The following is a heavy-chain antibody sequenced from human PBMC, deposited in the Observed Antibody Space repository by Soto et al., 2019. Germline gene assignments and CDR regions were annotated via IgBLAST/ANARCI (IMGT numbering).Heavy chain of an antibody. CDR2: IHSSGST. CDR3: ATKSYCIFSRLLLPRYYYMVV. D-gene: IGHD2-15*01. CDR1: GGAITSSSYY. V-gene: IGHV4-39*01. J-gene: IGHJ6*03. Sequence: PSETLSLTCTLSGGAITSSSYYWDWIRQPPGKGLEWIGSIHSSGSTFFNPSLKSRLTISVDSSKNEFSLRLSSVTAADTAVYYCATKSYCIFSRLLLPRYYYMVVWGKGTTVTVPS.